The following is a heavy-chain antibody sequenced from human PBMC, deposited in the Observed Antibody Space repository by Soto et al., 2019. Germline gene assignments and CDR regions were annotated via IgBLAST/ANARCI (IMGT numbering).Heavy chain of an antibody. Sequence: QVQLVQSGAEVKKPGASVKVSCKASGYTFTSYGISWVRQAPGQGLEWMGWISAYNGNTNYAQKLQGRVTMTTDTSTSTAYMELRSLSSDDTAVYYCARDREGLAYCGGDCYFFGYWGQGTLVTVSS. CDR3: ARDREGLAYCGGDCYFFGY. J-gene: IGHJ4*02. CDR1: GYTFTSYG. D-gene: IGHD2-21*02. CDR2: ISAYNGNT. V-gene: IGHV1-18*01.